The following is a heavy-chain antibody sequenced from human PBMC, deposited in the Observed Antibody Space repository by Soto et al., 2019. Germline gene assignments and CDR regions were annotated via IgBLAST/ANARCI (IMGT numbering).Heavy chain of an antibody. D-gene: IGHD3-10*01. V-gene: IGHV1-8*01. CDR1: GYTFTSYD. Sequence: GASVKVSCKASGYTFTSYDINWVRQATGHGLEWMGWINPNSGNIGYAQRFQGRVTMTRDTAIRTAHMEVSSLRSDDTAVYYCARGRASGSYYLLDYWGQGTLVTVSS. J-gene: IGHJ4*02. CDR2: INPNSGNI. CDR3: ARGRASGSYYLLDY.